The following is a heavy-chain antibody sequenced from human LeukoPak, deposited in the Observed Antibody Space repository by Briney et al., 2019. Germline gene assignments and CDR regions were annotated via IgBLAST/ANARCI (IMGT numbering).Heavy chain of an antibody. J-gene: IGHJ4*02. CDR3: AASSDGSGSYYRPFDY. CDR1: GYTFTAYY. CDR2: MNPNSGAT. V-gene: IGHV1-2*02. Sequence: ASVKVSCKASGYTFTAYYIHWVRQAPGQRLEWLGWMNPNSGATNYAQNFQGRVTMTRDTSITTAYMEMSRLRSDDTAVYYCAASSDGSGSYYRPFDYWGQGTLVTVSS. D-gene: IGHD3-10*01.